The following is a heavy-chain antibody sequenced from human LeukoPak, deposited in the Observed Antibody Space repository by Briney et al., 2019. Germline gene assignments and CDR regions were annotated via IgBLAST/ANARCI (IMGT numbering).Heavy chain of an antibody. CDR1: GGSISNYY. J-gene: IGHJ4*02. CDR3: ARFTTFYYDGSTYSSPYYFDY. CDR2: IYYTGST. V-gene: IGHV4-59*01. Sequence: PSETLSLTCTVSGGSISNYYWSWIRQPPGKGLEWIGYIYYTGSTNYNPSLKGRVTISADTSKNQFSLKLSSVTAADTAVYYCARFTTFYYDGSTYSSPYYFDYWGQGTLVTVSS. D-gene: IGHD3-22*01.